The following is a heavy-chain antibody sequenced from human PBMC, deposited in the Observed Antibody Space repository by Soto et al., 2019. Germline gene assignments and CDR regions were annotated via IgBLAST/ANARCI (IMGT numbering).Heavy chain of an antibody. CDR1: GFTLGSYT. Sequence: EVQLLESGGGLVQPGESLRLSCVASGFTLGSYTMAWVRQAPGKGLEWVSGIIASGVPYYADSVKGRFTISRDNSASTLYLHLSSLRAEDTAVYYCAKPLIPAKNYFETWGQGTLVTVSS. D-gene: IGHD1-7*01. CDR3: AKPLIPAKNYFET. V-gene: IGHV3-23*01. J-gene: IGHJ4*02. CDR2: IIASGVP.